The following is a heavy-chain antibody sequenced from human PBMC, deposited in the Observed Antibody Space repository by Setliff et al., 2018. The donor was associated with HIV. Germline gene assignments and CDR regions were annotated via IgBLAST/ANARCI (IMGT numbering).Heavy chain of an antibody. Sequence: SETLSLTCTVSGGSVSDTIYYWGWIRQPPGKGLGWLANVYYSGGTYYNPSLNSRVTISVVTSKNQFSLKLTCVTAADTALYYCAISTSGVSGSYPAHAFDIWGQGTMVTVS. CDR2: VYYSGGT. CDR1: GGSVSDTIYY. J-gene: IGHJ3*02. V-gene: IGHV4-39*01. CDR3: AISTSGVSGSYPAHAFDI. D-gene: IGHD3-10*01.